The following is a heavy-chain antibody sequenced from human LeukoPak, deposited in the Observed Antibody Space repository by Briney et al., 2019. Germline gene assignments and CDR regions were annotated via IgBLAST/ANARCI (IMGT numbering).Heavy chain of an antibody. CDR1: GGSSSGYY. CDR3: ARVSGRITMVRGAPEPGD. J-gene: IGHJ4*02. V-gene: IGHV4-34*01. D-gene: IGHD3-10*01. CDR2: INHSGST. Sequence: SETLSLTCAVYGGSSSGYYWSWIRQPPGKGLEWIGEINHSGSTNYNPSLKSRVTISVDTSKNQFSLKLRSVTAADTAVYYCARVSGRITMVRGAPEPGDWGQGTLVTVSS.